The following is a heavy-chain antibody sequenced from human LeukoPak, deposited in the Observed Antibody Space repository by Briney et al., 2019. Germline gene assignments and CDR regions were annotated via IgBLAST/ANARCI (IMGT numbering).Heavy chain of an antibody. D-gene: IGHD2/OR15-2a*01. V-gene: IGHV3-23*01. J-gene: IGHJ4*02. CDR2: VSATGGRT. Sequence: QPAASLRLSCAASGFTFSSYAINWVRQAPGKGLEWVSTVSATGGRTYYADSVKGRLTISRDNSKNTLYLQMNSLRAEDTAVYYCAKSPSNNFYYFDYWGQGILVTVSS. CDR1: GFTFSSYA. CDR3: AKSPSNNFYYFDY.